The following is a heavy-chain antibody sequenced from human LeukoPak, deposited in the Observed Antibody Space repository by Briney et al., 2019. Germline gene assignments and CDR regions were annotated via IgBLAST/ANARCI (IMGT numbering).Heavy chain of an antibody. CDR1: GSSISSYY. J-gene: IGHJ6*03. V-gene: IGHV4-59*01. Sequence: PSETLSLTCFVSGSSISSYYWSWIRQPPGKGLEWIGYIYYRGNTNYNPSLKSRVTISLDTSRNQFSLRLSSVTAADTAVYHCAREIYDRSGFSYYYYHMDVWAKGPRSPSP. CDR3: AREIYDRSGFSYYYYHMDV. CDR2: IYYRGNT. D-gene: IGHD3-22*01.